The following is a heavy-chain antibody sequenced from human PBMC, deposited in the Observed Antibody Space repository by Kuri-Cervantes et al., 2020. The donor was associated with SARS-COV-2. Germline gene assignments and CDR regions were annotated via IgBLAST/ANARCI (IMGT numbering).Heavy chain of an antibody. CDR3: AREGYCSGGSCFDY. J-gene: IGHJ4*02. V-gene: IGHV4-61*05. CDR1: GGSISSSSYY. D-gene: IGHD2-15*01. Sequence: SETLSLTCTVSGGSISSSSYYWGWIRQPPGKGLEWIGYIYYNGSTNYNPSLKSRVTISVDTSKNQFSLKLSSVTAADTAVYYCAREGYCSGGSCFDYWGQGTLVTVSS. CDR2: IYYNGST.